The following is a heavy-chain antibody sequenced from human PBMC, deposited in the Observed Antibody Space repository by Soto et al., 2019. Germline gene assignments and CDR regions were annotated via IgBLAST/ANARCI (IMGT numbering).Heavy chain of an antibody. Sequence: ASVKVSCKASGYTFTSYDINWVRQATGQGLEWMGWMNPNSGNTGYAQKFQGRVTMTRNTSISTAYMELSSLRSEDTAVYYCARFGYCSSTSCYYYGMAVWGQGTTVTVSS. CDR1: GYTFTSYD. V-gene: IGHV1-8*01. J-gene: IGHJ6*02. D-gene: IGHD2-2*01. CDR3: ARFGYCSSTSCYYYGMAV. CDR2: MNPNSGNT.